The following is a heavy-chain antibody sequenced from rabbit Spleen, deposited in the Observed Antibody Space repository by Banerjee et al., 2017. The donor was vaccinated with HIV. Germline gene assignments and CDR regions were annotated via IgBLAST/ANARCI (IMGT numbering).Heavy chain of an antibody. D-gene: IGHD1-1*01. CDR3: ARDLVGVIGWNFYL. CDR1: GFSFSNKAV. Sequence: QEQLVESGGGLVQPEGSLKLSCTASGFSFSNKAVMCWVRQAPGKGLEWIACINAVTGKPVYATWAKGRFTISRTSSTTVTLRMTSLTAADTATYFCARDLVGVIGWNFYLWGPGTLVTVS. CDR2: INAVTGKP. J-gene: IGHJ4*01. V-gene: IGHV1S45*01.